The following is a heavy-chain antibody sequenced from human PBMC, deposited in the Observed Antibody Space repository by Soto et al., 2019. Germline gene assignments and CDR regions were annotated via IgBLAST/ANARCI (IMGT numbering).Heavy chain of an antibody. V-gene: IGHV2-5*02. CDR1: GFSLSADGVG. D-gene: IGHD2-2*01. CDR2: IYWDDDT. J-gene: IGHJ3*01. CDR3: AHAYGGTSWPNDAFDV. Sequence: ITLKESGPTLVKPTQTLTLTYSFSGFSLSADGVGVGWIRQPPGKALEWLALIYWDDDTRYRPSLKSRLTITKDSSKNQVVLTMTNMDPVDTATYYCAHAYGGTSWPNDAFDVWGQGTVVTVSS.